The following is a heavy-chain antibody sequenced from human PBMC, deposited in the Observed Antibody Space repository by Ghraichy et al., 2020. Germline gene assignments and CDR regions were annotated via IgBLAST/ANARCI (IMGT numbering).Heavy chain of an antibody. CDR2: ISYDGSNK. V-gene: IGHV3-30*18. CDR1: GFTFSSYG. J-gene: IGHJ4*02. D-gene: IGHD1-26*01. CDR3: AKDRKWELVY. Sequence: GGSLRLSCAASGFTFSSYGMHWVRQAPGKGLEWVAVISYDGSNKYYADSVKGRFTISRDNSKNTLYLQMNSLRAEDTAVYYCAKDRKWELVYWGQGTLVTVSS.